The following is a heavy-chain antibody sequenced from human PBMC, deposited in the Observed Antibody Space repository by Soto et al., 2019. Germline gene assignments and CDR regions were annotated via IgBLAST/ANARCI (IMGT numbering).Heavy chain of an antibody. CDR1: GFTFSANA. CDR2: IAYDGTIK. D-gene: IGHD1-26*01. CDR3: ARDKIKGAPDYLDS. V-gene: IGHV3-30-3*01. Sequence: EQLVESGGDVVQPGRSLTLSCAASGFTFSANAMHCVRQAPGKGLEWVAVIAYDGTIKIYRDSVKGRFTISRDDSKSTLYLQMNSLRPEDTAVYYCARDKIKGAPDYLDSWGQGTLVTVSS. J-gene: IGHJ4*02.